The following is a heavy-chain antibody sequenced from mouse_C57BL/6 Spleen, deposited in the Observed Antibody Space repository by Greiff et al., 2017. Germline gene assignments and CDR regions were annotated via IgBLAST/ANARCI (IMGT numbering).Heavy chain of an antibody. CDR2: IFPGSGST. CDR3: ARRPPTVYAMDY. Sequence: QVQLKESGPELVKPGASVKISCKASGYTFTDYYINWVKQRPGQGLEWIGWIFPGSGSTYYNEKFKGKATLTVDKSSSTAYMLLSSLTSEDSAVYFCARRPPTVYAMDYWGQGTSVTVSS. D-gene: IGHD1-1*01. V-gene: IGHV1-75*01. J-gene: IGHJ4*01. CDR1: GYTFTDYY.